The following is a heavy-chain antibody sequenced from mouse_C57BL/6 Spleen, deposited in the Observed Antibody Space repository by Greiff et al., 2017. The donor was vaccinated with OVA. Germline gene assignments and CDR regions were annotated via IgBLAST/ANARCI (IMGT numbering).Heavy chain of an antibody. CDR1: GYTFTDYE. V-gene: IGHV1-15*01. CDR3: TRSANWDRYFDV. Sequence: QVQLQQSGAELVRPGASVTLSFKASGYTFTDYEMHWVKQTPVHGLEWIGAIDPETGGTAYNQKFKGKAILTADKSSSTAYMELRSLTSEDSAVYYCTRSANWDRYFDVWGTGTTVTVSS. J-gene: IGHJ1*03. D-gene: IGHD4-1*01. CDR2: IDPETGGT.